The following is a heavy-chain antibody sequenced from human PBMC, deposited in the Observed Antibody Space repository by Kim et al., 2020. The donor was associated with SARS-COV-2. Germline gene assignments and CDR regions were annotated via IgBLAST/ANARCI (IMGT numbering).Heavy chain of an antibody. CDR3: ARHPSSSWGVVIRFDY. CDR2: ISAYNGNT. J-gene: IGHJ4*02. Sequence: ASVKVSCKASGYTFTSYGISWVRQAPGQGLEWMGWISAYNGNTNYAQKLQGRVTMTTDTSTSTAYMELRSLRSDDTAVYYCARHPSSSWGVVIRFDYWGQGTLVTVSS. V-gene: IGHV1-18*01. CDR1: GYTFTSYG. D-gene: IGHD3-22*01.